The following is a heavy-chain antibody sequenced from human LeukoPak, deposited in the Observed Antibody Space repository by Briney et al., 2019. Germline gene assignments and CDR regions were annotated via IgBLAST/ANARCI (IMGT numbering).Heavy chain of an antibody. CDR2: IYYSGST. J-gene: IGHJ4*02. D-gene: IGHD6-13*01. CDR1: GYSISSGYY. CDR3: ARHYSSSWYGGDY. Sequence: SETLSLTCTVSGYSISSGYYWGWIRQPPGKGLEWIGYIYYSGSTNYNPSLKSRVTISVDTSKNQFSLKLSSVTAADTAVYYCARHYSSSWYGGDYWGQGTLVTVSS. V-gene: IGHV4-38-2*02.